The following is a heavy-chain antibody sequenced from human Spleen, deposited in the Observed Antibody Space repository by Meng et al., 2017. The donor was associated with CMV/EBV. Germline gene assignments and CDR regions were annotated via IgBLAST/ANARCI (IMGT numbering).Heavy chain of an antibody. CDR2: ISPAIGVR. D-gene: IGHD3-16*01. J-gene: IGHJ5*02. V-gene: IGHV1-69*02. CDR1: GGNFISYI. CDR3: ARGADDYDDYGLGSLRFDP. Sequence: SVKVSCKASGGNFISYIIIWVRQAPGHGLEWMGKISPAIGVRKYAQKFQGRVAMTADKSTSTAYMELSSLTYNDTAVYYCARGADDYDDYGLGSLRFDPWGQGTLVTVSS.